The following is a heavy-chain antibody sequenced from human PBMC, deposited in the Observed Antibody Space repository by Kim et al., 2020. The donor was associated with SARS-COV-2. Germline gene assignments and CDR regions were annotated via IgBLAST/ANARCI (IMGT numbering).Heavy chain of an antibody. CDR1: GGTFSSYA. V-gene: IGHV1-69*13. D-gene: IGHD3-22*01. Sequence: SVKVSCKASGGTFSSYAISWVRQAPGQGLEWMGGIIPIFGTANYAQKFQGRVTITADESTSTAYMELSSLRSEDTAVYYCARGARGYYYYDSSGYPFQHWGQGTLVTVSS. CDR2: IIPIFGTA. J-gene: IGHJ1*01. CDR3: ARGARGYYYYDSSGYPFQH.